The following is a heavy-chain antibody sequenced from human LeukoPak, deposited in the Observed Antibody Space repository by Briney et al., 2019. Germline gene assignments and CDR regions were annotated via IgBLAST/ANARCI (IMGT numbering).Heavy chain of an antibody. J-gene: IGHJ4*02. CDR3: ARERAATLDY. CDR1: GFTVSSNY. D-gene: IGHD2-15*01. CDR2: IYSGGST. Sequence: GGSLRLSCAASGFTVSSNYMSWVRQAPGKGLEWVSVIYSGGSTYYADSVKGRFTISRDDSKNTLYLQMNSLRAEDTAVYYCARERAATLDYWGQGTLVTVSS. V-gene: IGHV3-66*01.